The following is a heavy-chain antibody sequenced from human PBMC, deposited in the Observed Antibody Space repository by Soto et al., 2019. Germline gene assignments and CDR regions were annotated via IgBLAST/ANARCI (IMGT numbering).Heavy chain of an antibody. V-gene: IGHV3-9*01. J-gene: IGHJ2*01. D-gene: IGHD3-22*01. CDR3: AKDSDSSDWYFDL. Sequence: GGSLRLSCAASGFTFDDCAMHWVRQAPGKGLEWVSGISRHSGIGYADSVKGRFTIFRDNAKNSLYLKMNSLRAEDTALYYCAKDSDSSDWYFDLWGRGTLVTVSS. CDR2: ISRHSGI. CDR1: GFTFDDCA.